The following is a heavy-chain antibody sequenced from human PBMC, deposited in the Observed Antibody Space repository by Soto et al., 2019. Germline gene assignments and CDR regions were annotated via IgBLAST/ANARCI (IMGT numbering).Heavy chain of an antibody. J-gene: IGHJ6*02. Sequence: SVKVSCTASGGTFSSYAISWVRQAPGQGLEWMGGIIPIFGTANYAQKFQGRVTITADESTSTAYMELSSLRSEDTAVYYCARGSVVATMGYYYYYGMDVWGQGTTVTVSS. CDR3: ARGSVVATMGYYYYYGMDV. CDR1: GGTFSSYA. V-gene: IGHV1-69*13. D-gene: IGHD5-12*01. CDR2: IIPIFGTA.